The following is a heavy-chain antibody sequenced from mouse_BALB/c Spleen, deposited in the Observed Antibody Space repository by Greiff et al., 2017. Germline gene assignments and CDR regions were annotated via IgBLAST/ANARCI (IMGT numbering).Heavy chain of an antibody. J-gene: IGHJ3*01. Sequence: EVKLLESGGGLVQPGGSMKLSCVASGFTFSNYWMNWVRQSPEKGLEWVAEIRLKSNNYATHYAESVKGRFTISRDDSKSSVYLQMNNLRAEDTGIYYCTRSFAYWGQGTLVTVSA. V-gene: IGHV6-6*02. CDR2: IRLKSNNYAT. CDR1: GFTFSNYW. CDR3: TRSFAY.